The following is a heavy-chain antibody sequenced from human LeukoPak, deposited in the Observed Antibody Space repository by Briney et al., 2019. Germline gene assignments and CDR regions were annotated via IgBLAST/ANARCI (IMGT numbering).Heavy chain of an antibody. CDR2: INHSGST. J-gene: IGHJ4*02. Sequence: SETLSLTCAVYGGSFSGYYWTWIRQPPGKGLEWIGEINHSGSTNYNPSLKSRVTISVDTSKNQFSLKLSSVTAADTAVYYCARVDYGGNPAIYYFDYWGQGTLVTVSS. CDR3: ARVDYGGNPAIYYFDY. CDR1: GGSFSGYY. D-gene: IGHD4-23*01. V-gene: IGHV4-34*01.